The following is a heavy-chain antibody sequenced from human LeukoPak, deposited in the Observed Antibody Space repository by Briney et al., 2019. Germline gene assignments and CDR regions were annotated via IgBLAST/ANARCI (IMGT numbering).Heavy chain of an antibody. CDR3: AKGGLGSNDAFDI. D-gene: IGHD3-10*01. CDR1: GFTFSSYW. J-gene: IGHJ3*02. V-gene: IGHV3-7*03. Sequence: GGSLRLSCAASGFTFSSYWMSWVRQAPGKGLEWVANIKQDGSEKYYVDSVKGRFTISRDNAKNSLYLQMNSLRAEDTAVYYCAKGGLGSNDAFDIWGQGTMVTVSS. CDR2: IKQDGSEK.